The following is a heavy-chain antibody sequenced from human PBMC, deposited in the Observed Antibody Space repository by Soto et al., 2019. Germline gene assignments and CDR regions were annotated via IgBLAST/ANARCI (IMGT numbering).Heavy chain of an antibody. V-gene: IGHV4-34*01. CDR3: ASQRKRYSGYDYTLHPNWFDP. Sequence: SSETLSLTCAVYGGSFSGYYWSWIRQPPGKGLEWIGEINHSGSTNYNPSIKSRITISVDTSKNQFSLKLSSVTAADTAVYYCASQRKRYSGYDYTLHPNWFDPWGQGTLVTVSS. CDR2: INHSGST. CDR1: GGSFSGYY. D-gene: IGHD5-12*01. J-gene: IGHJ5*02.